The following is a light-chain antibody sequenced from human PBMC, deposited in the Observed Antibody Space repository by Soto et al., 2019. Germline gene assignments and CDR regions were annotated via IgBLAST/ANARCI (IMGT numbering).Light chain of an antibody. CDR2: AAS. V-gene: IGKV1-12*01. J-gene: IGKJ4*01. CDR1: QGITSW. CDR3: QQYTCVPRA. Sequence: DIQVTQSPSSVSASVGDRVTITCRASQGITSWLAWYQQNPGRAPKRLVYAASRLQSRVPSRFIGSGSGADFTGTISTLQPGDFASYDGQQYTCVPRAVGGGGKVEVK.